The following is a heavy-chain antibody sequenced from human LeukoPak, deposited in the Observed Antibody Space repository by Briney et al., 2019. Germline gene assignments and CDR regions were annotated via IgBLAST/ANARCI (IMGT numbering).Heavy chain of an antibody. CDR1: GFTFSTYA. D-gene: IGHD1-26*01. J-gene: IGHJ5*01. V-gene: IGHV3-20*04. CDR2: INWNGDNP. Sequence: GGSLRLSCAVSGFTFSTYAMTWVRQRPGRGLEYVAEINWNGDNPVYENSLRGRFTISRNNARNFVYLQMNSLRVEDTAFYYCARRSLSGATTGYYYDSWGQGTLVTVSS. CDR3: ARRSLSGATTGYYYDS.